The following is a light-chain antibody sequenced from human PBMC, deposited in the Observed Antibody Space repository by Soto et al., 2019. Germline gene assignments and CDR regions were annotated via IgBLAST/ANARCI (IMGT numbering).Light chain of an antibody. V-gene: IGKV1-5*01. J-gene: IGKJ2*01. CDR2: DAS. CDR3: QQYNSDST. CDR1: QSISQY. Sequence: IQMTQSPSSLSASVGDRVTITCRASQSISQYLAWYQQKPGKAPNLLIYDASTLQGGIPSRFSGSGSGTKFTLTISSLQPDDFATYYCQQYNSDSTFGQGTKLGIK.